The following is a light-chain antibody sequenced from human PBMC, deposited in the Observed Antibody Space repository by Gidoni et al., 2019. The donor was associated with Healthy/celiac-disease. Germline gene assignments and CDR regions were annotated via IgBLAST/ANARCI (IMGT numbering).Light chain of an antibody. V-gene: IGKV3-15*01. CDR3: QQYNNWPLT. J-gene: IGKJ4*02. CDR1: QSVSSN. CDR2: GAS. Sequence: IAMTPFPATLSSSPGERVTLPCRASQSVSSNLAWYQQKPGQAPKLLIYGASTRATGVPARFSGSGSGTEFTLTISSLQSEDFAIYYCQQYNNWPLTFGGGTKVEIK.